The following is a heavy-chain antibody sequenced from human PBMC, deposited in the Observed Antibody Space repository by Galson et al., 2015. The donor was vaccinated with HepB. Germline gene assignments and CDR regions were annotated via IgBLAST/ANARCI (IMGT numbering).Heavy chain of an antibody. Sequence: SLRLSCAASGFAFNSYTLNWVRQSPGKGLEWVSSISRSGNYIYYADSVRGRFTVSRDNAKNSLYLQLNSLRAEDTAAYFCARQNYYGAGNNYMDYYYSGLDVWGQGTTVTVSS. CDR3: ARQNYYGAGNNYMDYYYSGLDV. J-gene: IGHJ6*02. CDR2: ISRSGNYI. V-gene: IGHV3-21*01. D-gene: IGHD3-10*01. CDR1: GFAFNSYT.